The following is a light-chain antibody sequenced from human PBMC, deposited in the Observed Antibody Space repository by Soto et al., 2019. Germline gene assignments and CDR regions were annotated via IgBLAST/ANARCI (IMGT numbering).Light chain of an antibody. CDR2: GAS. CDR3: QQRSNWPPIT. CDR1: QSVSSNY. V-gene: IGKV3D-20*02. J-gene: IGKJ5*01. Sequence: EIVLTQSPVTLSWSPGERATLSCRASQSVSSNYLAWYQQKPGQAPRLLIYGASSRATGIPARFSGSGSGTDFTLTISSLEPEDFAVYYCQQRSNWPPITFGQGTRLEIK.